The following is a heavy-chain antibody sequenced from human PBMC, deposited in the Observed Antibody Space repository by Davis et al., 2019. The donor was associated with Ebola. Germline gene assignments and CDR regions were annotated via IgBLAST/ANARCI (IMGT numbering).Heavy chain of an antibody. J-gene: IGHJ6*02. CDR1: GGTFNTYA. CDR3: ASGHCSSTSCYHYYYGMDV. CDR2: IIPVSGIP. Sequence: SVKVSCKASGGTFNTYAISWVRQAPGQGLDWMGGIIPVSGIPKYAQKFQGRVTLTTDTSTSIVYMELRSLRSDDTAVYYCASGHCSSTSCYHYYYGMDVWGQGTTVTVSS. D-gene: IGHD2-2*01. V-gene: IGHV1-69*10.